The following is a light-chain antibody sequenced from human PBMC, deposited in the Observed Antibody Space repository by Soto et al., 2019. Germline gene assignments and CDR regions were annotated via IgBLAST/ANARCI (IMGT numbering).Light chain of an antibody. CDR1: QSVSNNF. J-gene: IGKJ5*01. V-gene: IGKV3-20*01. CDR2: GAS. Sequence: EIVLTQSPGTLSLSPGVRATLSCRASQSVSNNFLAWYQQKPGQAPSLLIYGASSRATGIPDRFSGSGSGTDFTLTISRLEPEDFAVYYCQQYVSPPITFGQGTLLEVK. CDR3: QQYVSPPIT.